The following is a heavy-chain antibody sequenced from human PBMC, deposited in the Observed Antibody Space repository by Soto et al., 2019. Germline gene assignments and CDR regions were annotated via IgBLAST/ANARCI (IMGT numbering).Heavy chain of an antibody. Sequence: QVQLQESGPGLVKPSETLSLTCTVSGGSISSYHWSWIRQPPGKGLEWIGEVYNSGSTNYNHSLKNRVTISAYTSKNHLSLSLSSVTAADTAMYFCAREMGYCTTTSCHAGPLYYYMDVWGKGTTVTVSS. D-gene: IGHD2-2*01. CDR1: GGSISSYH. V-gene: IGHV4-59*01. CDR2: VYNSGST. J-gene: IGHJ6*03. CDR3: AREMGYCTTTSCHAGPLYYYMDV.